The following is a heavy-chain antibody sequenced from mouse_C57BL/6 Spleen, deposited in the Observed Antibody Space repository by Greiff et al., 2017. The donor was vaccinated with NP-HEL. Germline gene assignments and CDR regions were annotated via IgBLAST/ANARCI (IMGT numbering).Heavy chain of an antibody. CDR1: GFNIKDYY. D-gene: IGHD2-4*01. Sequence: VQLQQSGAELVRPGASVKLSCTASGFNIKDYYMHWVKQRPEQGLEWIGRLDPEDGDTEYAPKFQGKATMTADTSSNTAYLQLSSLTSEDTAVYYCTTDYDDAWFAYWGQGTLVTVSA. CDR2: LDPEDGDT. J-gene: IGHJ3*01. V-gene: IGHV14-1*01. CDR3: TTDYDDAWFAY.